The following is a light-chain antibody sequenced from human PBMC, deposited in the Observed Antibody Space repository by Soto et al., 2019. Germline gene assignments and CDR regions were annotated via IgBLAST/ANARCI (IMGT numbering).Light chain of an antibody. J-gene: IGKJ5*01. CDR2: AAS. V-gene: IGKV3-20*01. Sequence: EIVLTQSPGTLSLSPGERATLSCRASQSVSSSYLAWYQQKPGEPPRLLIYAASSRATGIPDRFSGGGSGTDVTVIISRLEPEDFAVYYCQRYGSSPLGTFGQGTRLEMK. CDR3: QRYGSSPLGT. CDR1: QSVSSSY.